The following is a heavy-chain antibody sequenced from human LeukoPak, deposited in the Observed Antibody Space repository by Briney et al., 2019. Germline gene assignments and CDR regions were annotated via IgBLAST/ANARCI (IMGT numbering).Heavy chain of an antibody. CDR3: ARHGVATIPYFDH. V-gene: IGHV5-51*01. CDR2: IYPGDSDT. CDR1: GYSSTSYW. J-gene: IGHJ4*02. Sequence: GESLKISCKGSGYSSTSYWIGWVRQMPGKGLEWMGIIYPGDSDTRYSPSFQGQVTISADKSISTAYLQWSSLKASDTAMYYCARHGVATIPYFDHWGQGTLVTVSS. D-gene: IGHD5-12*01.